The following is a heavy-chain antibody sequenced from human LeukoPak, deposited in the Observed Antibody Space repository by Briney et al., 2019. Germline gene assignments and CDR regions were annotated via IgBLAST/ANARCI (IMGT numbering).Heavy chain of an antibody. CDR1: GFTFSSYS. CDR2: LNNDGSST. J-gene: IGHJ3*02. V-gene: IGHV3-74*01. Sequence: VGSLRLSCAASGFTFSSYSMNWVRQAPGKGLVWVSRLNNDGSSTNYADSVKGRFTISRDNAKNTLYLQMNSLRAEDTAVYYCARIAWDAFDIWGQGTMVTVSS. CDR3: ARIAWDAFDI. D-gene: IGHD2-15*01.